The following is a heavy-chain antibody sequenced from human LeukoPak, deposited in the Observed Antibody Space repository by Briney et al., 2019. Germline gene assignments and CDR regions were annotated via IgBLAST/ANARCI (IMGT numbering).Heavy chain of an antibody. J-gene: IGHJ4*02. CDR3: AKDKDYGDRAYYFDY. CDR1: GFTFSRYW. Sequence: PGGSLRLSCAASGFTFSRYWMHWVRQAPGKGLEWVSGISDSGGSTSFADSVKGRFTISRDNSKNTLYLQMNSLRAEDTAVYYCAKDKDYGDRAYYFDYWGQGTLVSVSS. CDR2: ISDSGGST. V-gene: IGHV3-23*01. D-gene: IGHD3-16*01.